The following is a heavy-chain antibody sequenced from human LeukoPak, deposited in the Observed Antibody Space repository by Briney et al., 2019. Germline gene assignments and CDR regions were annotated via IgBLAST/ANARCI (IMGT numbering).Heavy chain of an antibody. D-gene: IGHD1-26*01. J-gene: IGHJ4*02. CDR2: MYTSGSA. Sequence: SETLSLTCTVSGGSISSGSYYWTWIRQPAGKGLEWIGRMYTSGSANYNPSLKSRVTISVNTSKNQFSLRLSSVTAADTAVYYCTYSGSNYPDYWGQGTLVIVSS. V-gene: IGHV4-61*02. CDR1: GGSISSGSYY. CDR3: TYSGSNYPDY.